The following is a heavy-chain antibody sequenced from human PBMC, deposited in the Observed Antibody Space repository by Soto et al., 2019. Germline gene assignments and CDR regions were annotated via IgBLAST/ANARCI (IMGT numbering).Heavy chain of an antibody. J-gene: IGHJ6*03. CDR1: GFSFSDYS. CDR2: ISGSSSYI. V-gene: IGHV3-21*04. D-gene: IGHD3-22*01. CDR3: ARDAPYYSANGCIEYYPDIDV. Sequence: EVQLLESGGGLVKPGGSLRLSCAASGFSFSDYSMNWVRQAPGKGLEWVSSISGSSSYIYYADSLKGRVTVSRDNAENSPNQQINSPRAEDTAVYYRARDAPYYSANGCIEYYPDIDVWGKGTLVTVSS.